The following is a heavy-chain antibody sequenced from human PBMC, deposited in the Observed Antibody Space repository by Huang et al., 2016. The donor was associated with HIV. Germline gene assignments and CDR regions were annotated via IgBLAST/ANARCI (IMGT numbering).Heavy chain of an antibody. J-gene: IGHJ1*01. CDR2: IEYGGTS. V-gene: IGHV4-39*02. Sequence: LQESGPGLVGPSETLSLTCAVSGDSINCNTFYWGWIRRPPGKALEWFGSIEYGGTSDYNPARRGRARIAVGASKNLIFLHLGAVTAADTGVYYCARTGVAVSDDPEYFQHWGQGALVTIS. CDR1: GDSINCNTFY. D-gene: IGHD6-19*01. CDR3: ARTGVAVSDDPEYFQH.